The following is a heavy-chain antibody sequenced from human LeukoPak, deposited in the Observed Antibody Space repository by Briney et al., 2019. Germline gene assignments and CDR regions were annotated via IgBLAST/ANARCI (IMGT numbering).Heavy chain of an antibody. CDR1: GFTFSSYA. D-gene: IGHD3-22*01. CDR3: AKDRNYDSSGYFAY. CDR2: ISWNSGSI. Sequence: PGGSLRLSCAASGFTFSSYAMSWVRQAPGKGLEWVSGISWNSGSIGYADSVKGRFTISRDNAKNSLYLQMNSLRAEDTALYYCAKDRNYDSSGYFAYWGQGTLVTVSS. V-gene: IGHV3-9*01. J-gene: IGHJ4*02.